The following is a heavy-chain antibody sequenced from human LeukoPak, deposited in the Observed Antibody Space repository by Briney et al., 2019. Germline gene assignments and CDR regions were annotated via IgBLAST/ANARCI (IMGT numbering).Heavy chain of an antibody. J-gene: IGHJ5*02. D-gene: IGHD2-2*01. CDR2: IYSSGST. CDR1: GGSISSSSYY. Sequence: SETLSLTCTVSGGSISSSSYYWGWIRQPPGKRLEWIGIIYSSGSTYYNPSLKSRLTISVDTSKNQFSLKLSSVTATDTAVYYCARRGYCSSTSCYEYWFDPWGQGTLVTVSS. CDR3: ARRGYCSSTSCYEYWFDP. V-gene: IGHV4-39*01.